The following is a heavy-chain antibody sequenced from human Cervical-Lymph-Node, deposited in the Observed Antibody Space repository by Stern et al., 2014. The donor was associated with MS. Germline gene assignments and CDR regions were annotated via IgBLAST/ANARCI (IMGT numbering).Heavy chain of an antibody. Sequence: QITLKESGPTLVKPTQTLTLTCTFSGFSLPASGVGVAWIRQSPGKALEWLALIYRNDDKRYNPSLKRRLTITKDTSKNQVVLTVTSMDPVDTATYFCAHGLDTDHSSILDFWGQGTLVTVSS. CDR1: GFSLPASGVG. V-gene: IGHV2-5*01. CDR3: AHGLDTDHSSILDF. CDR2: IYRNDDK. J-gene: IGHJ4*02. D-gene: IGHD6-19*01.